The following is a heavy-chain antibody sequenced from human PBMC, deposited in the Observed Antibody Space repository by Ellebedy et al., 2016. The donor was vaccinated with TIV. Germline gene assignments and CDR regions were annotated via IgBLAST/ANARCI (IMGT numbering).Heavy chain of an antibody. D-gene: IGHD1-26*01. V-gene: IGHV3-23*01. CDR1: AFTFSSHA. J-gene: IGHJ4*02. CDR3: ARGGSGSSFSSYDY. Sequence: GESLKISCSASAFTFSSHAMSWVRQAPGKGLEWVSVVTGGSDPTFYANFAKGRFTISKDISKKALYLQMSDLRAEDSAVYYCARGGSGSSFSSYDYWGQGTLVTVSS. CDR2: VTGGSDPT.